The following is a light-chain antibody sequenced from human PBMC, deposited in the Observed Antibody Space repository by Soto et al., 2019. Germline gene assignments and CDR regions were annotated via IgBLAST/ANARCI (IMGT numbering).Light chain of an antibody. CDR2: DAA. CDR3: QQYGSSPLT. CDR1: QSVTNSY. Sequence: IGFTQCPFTLSLSPVEIVTLSCRASQSVTNSYVAWYQQKPGQAPRLLIYDAATRATGIPDRFSGSGSGTDFSLTISRLEPEDLAVYFCQQYGSSPLTFGGGTKVDI. V-gene: IGKV3-20*01. J-gene: IGKJ4*01.